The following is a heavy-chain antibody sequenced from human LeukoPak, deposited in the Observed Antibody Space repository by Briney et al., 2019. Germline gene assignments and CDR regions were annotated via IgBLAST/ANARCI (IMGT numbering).Heavy chain of an antibody. Sequence: GGSLRLSCAASGFTFSSYAMHWVRQAPGKGLEWVAVISYDGSNKYYADSVKGRFTISRDNSKNTLYLQMNSLRAEDTAVYYCARDGHGIAAAGSVDYWGQGTLVTVSS. D-gene: IGHD6-13*01. J-gene: IGHJ4*02. CDR3: ARDGHGIAAAGSVDY. V-gene: IGHV3-30-3*01. CDR1: GFTFSSYA. CDR2: ISYDGSNK.